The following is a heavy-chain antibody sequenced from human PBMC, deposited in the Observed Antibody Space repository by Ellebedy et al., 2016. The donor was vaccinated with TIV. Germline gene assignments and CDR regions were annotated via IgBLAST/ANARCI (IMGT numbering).Heavy chain of an antibody. V-gene: IGHV1-69*13. CDR3: ARSKEMATASFDY. Sequence: AASVKVSCKASGYTFTSYAISWVRQAPGQGLEWMGGIIPIFGTANYAQKFQGRVTITADESTSTAYMELSSLRSEDTAVYYCARSKEMATASFDYWGQGTLVTVSS. J-gene: IGHJ4*02. CDR2: IIPIFGTA. D-gene: IGHD5-24*01. CDR1: GYTFTSYA.